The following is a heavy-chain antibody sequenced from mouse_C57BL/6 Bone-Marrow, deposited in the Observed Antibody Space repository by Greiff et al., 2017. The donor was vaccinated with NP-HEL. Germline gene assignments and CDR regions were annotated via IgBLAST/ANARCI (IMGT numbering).Heavy chain of an antibody. Sequence: VKLQESGAELARPGASVKLSCKASGYTFTSYGISWVKQRTGQGLEWIGELYPRSGNTYYNEKFKGKATLTADKSSSTAYMELRSLTSEDSAVYFCARWIYDGYYGFAYWGQGTLVTVSA. J-gene: IGHJ3*01. CDR2: LYPRSGNT. CDR3: ARWIYDGYYGFAY. D-gene: IGHD2-3*01. CDR1: GYTFTSYG. V-gene: IGHV1-81*01.